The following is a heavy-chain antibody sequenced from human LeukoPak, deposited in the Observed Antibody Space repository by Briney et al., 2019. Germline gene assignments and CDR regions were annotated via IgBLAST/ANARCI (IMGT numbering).Heavy chain of an antibody. D-gene: IGHD6-19*01. V-gene: IGHV1-2*02. CDR1: GYTFTGYY. J-gene: IGHJ5*02. Sequence: ASVKVSCKASGYTFTGYYMHWVRQAPGQGLEWMGWINPNSGGTDYAQKFQGRVTMTRDTPISTAYMELNRLKSDDTAVYYCARGSSGWYIWFDPWGQGTLVTVSS. CDR2: INPNSGGT. CDR3: ARGSSGWYIWFDP.